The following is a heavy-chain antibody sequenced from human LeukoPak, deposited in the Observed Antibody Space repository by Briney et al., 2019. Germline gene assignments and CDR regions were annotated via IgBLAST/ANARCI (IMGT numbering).Heavy chain of an antibody. CDR3: ARGLPYPPTRKGYSSIAIRRVAYYFDY. CDR1: GGSISSGDYY. V-gene: IGHV4-30-4*01. CDR2: IYYSGST. Sequence: SQTLSLTCTVSGGSISSGDYYWSWIRQPPGKGLEWIGYIYYSGSTYYNPSLKSRVTISVDTSKNQFSLKLSSVTAADTAVCYCARGLPYPPTRKGYSSIAIRRVAYYFDYWGQGTLVTVSS. D-gene: IGHD6-13*01. J-gene: IGHJ4*02.